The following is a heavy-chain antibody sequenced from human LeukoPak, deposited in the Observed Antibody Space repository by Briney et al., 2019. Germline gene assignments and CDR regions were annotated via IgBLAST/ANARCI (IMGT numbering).Heavy chain of an antibody. CDR1: GFTFSSFW. V-gene: IGHV3-74*01. CDR2: INLDGSGT. D-gene: IGHD1-1*01. CDR3: ARDQRGNWNDTPRY. Sequence: PGGSLRLSCSASGFTFSSFWIHWVRQAPGEGLVWVSRINLDGSGTTYADSVKGRFTISRDNAKNTLYLQMNSLRAEDTAMYYCARDQRGNWNDTPRYWGQGTLVTVSS. J-gene: IGHJ4*02.